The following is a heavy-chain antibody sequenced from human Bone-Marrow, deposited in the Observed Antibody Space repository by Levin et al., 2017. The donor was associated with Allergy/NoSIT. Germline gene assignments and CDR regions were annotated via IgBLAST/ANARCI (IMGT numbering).Heavy chain of an antibody. CDR3: ARDSALGEANLDC. Sequence: GESLKISCKASGYTFTDDYIHWVRRAPGQGLEWMGRINPHTGDTNYGHNFLGRVTVTRDTSISTAYMELRRLRSDDTAEYYCARDSALGEANLDCWGQGTLVTVSS. V-gene: IGHV1-2*06. CDR1: GYTFTDDY. CDR2: INPHTGDT. D-gene: IGHD3-10*01. J-gene: IGHJ4*02.